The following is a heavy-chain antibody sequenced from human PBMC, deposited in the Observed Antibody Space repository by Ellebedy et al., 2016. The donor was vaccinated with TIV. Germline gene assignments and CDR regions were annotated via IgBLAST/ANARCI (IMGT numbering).Heavy chain of an antibody. CDR2: ISSSGSTI. J-gene: IGHJ5*02. D-gene: IGHD2-15*01. V-gene: IGHV3-11*01. CDR3: ARDRPRAVVVAATGIGGWFDP. Sequence: PGGSLRLSCAASGFTFSDYYMSWIRQAPGKGLEWVSYISSSGSTINYADSVTGRFTISRDNAKNSLYLQMNSLRAEDTAVYYCARDRPRAVVVAATGIGGWFDPWGQGTLVTVSS. CDR1: GFTFSDYY.